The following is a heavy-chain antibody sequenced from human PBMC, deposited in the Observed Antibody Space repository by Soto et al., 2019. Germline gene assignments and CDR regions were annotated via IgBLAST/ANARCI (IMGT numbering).Heavy chain of an antibody. CDR3: AKDGMATIPRYYFDY. CDR2: IKPDGGAT. D-gene: IGHD5-12*01. CDR1: DFTFRNSW. V-gene: IGHV3-7*03. J-gene: IGHJ4*02. Sequence: PGGSLRLSCATSDFTFRNSWINWVRQAPGKGLEWVANIKPDGGATNYVDSVKGRFTISRDNVRNSASLQMNSLRVEDTAVYYCAKDGMATIPRYYFDYWGQGTLVTVSS.